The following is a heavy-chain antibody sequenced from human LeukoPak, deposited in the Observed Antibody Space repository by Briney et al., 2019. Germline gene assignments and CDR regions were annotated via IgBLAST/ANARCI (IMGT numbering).Heavy chain of an antibody. Sequence: ASVKVSCKASGGTLSTYTISWVRQAPGQGLEWMGGIIPIFSTGNYAQKFQGRVTITADKSTSTAYMELSSLRSEDTAVYYCATVGGSRQVNYYYYYMDVWGKGTTVTVSS. J-gene: IGHJ6*03. CDR1: GGTLSTYT. D-gene: IGHD3-16*01. CDR3: ATVGGSRQVNYYYYYMDV. V-gene: IGHV1-69*06. CDR2: IIPIFSTG.